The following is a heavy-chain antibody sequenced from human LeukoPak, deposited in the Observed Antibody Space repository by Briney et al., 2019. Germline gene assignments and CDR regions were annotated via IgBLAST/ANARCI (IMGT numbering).Heavy chain of an antibody. CDR2: IYYSGST. Sequence: SETLSLTCTVSGGSISSSSYYWGWIRQPPGKGLEWIGSIYYSGSTYYNPSLKSRVTISVDTSKNQFSLKLSSVTAADTAVYYCARGWGITMIVVVIPYNWFDPWGQGTLVTVSS. CDR1: GGSISSSSYY. J-gene: IGHJ5*02. V-gene: IGHV4-39*07. D-gene: IGHD3-22*01. CDR3: ARGWGITMIVVVIPYNWFDP.